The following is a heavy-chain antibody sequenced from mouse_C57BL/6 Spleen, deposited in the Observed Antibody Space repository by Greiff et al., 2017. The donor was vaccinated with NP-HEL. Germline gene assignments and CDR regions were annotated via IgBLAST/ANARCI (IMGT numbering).Heavy chain of an antibody. Sequence: EVQLQQSGPELVKPGASVKMSCKASGYTFTDYNMHWVKQSPGKSLEWIGYINPNNGGTSYNQKFKGKATLTVNKSSSTAYMELRSLTSEDAAVSYCAIYSYGTLDYWGQGTTLTVSS. D-gene: IGHD2-12*01. V-gene: IGHV1-22*01. CDR2: INPNNGGT. CDR1: GYTFTDYN. CDR3: AIYSYGTLDY. J-gene: IGHJ2*01.